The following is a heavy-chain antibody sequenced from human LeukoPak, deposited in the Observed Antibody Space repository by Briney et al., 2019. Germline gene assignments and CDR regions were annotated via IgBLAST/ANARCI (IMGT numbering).Heavy chain of an antibody. CDR1: GFSFSSYW. CDR3: ASLKIRRIGNAFDI. Sequence: GGSLRLSCEGSGFSFSSYWMTWVRQSPGKGPEWVANIKQDESERYTVDSVKGRFTISRDNAKESLFLQMNSLRPEDTAPYYCASLKIRRIGNAFDIWGQGTMVTVSS. V-gene: IGHV3-7*01. CDR2: IKQDESER. D-gene: IGHD1-1*01. J-gene: IGHJ3*02.